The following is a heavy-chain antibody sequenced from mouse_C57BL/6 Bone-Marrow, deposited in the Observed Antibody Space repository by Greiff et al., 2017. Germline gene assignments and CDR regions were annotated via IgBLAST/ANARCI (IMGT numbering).Heavy chain of an antibody. CDR2: LDPNSGGT. CDR1: GYTFTSYW. D-gene: IGHD3-3*01. CDR3: GRRACDYYAMDY. Sequence: QVQLQQPGAELVKPGASVKLSCKASGYTFTSYWMHWVKQRPGRGLEWIGRLDPNSGGTKYNEKFKSKATLPVDKPSSTADMKLSSLKSEESAGYYCGRRACDYYAMDYWGQGTTVTGSS. V-gene: IGHV1-72*01. J-gene: IGHJ4*01.